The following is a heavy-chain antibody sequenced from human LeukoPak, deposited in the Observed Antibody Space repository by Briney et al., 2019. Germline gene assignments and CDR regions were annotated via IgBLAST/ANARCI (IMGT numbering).Heavy chain of an antibody. Sequence: GGSLRLSCAASGFNYSSYTMNWVRQAPGMGLEWLSYISASRGITYYADSVKGRFTISRDNAKNSLYLQMNSLRAEDTAVYYCARHERVVVIAAPFEGAFDIWGQGTMVTASS. CDR3: ARHERVVVIAAPFEGAFDI. CDR2: ISASRGIT. D-gene: IGHD2-21*01. V-gene: IGHV3-48*01. J-gene: IGHJ3*02. CDR1: GFNYSSYT.